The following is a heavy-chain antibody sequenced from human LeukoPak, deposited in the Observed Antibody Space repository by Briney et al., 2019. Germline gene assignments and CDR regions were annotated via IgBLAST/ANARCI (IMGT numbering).Heavy chain of an antibody. Sequence: GGSLRLSCAASGFTFSSYSMNWVRQAPGKGLEWVSYISGSSSTIYYADSVKGRFTISRDNAKNSLYLQVNSLRDEDMAVYYCARDGGSGSYYALDIWGQGTMVTVYS. J-gene: IGHJ3*02. CDR3: ARDGGSGSYYALDI. CDR1: GFTFSSYS. V-gene: IGHV3-48*02. CDR2: ISGSSSTI. D-gene: IGHD1-26*01.